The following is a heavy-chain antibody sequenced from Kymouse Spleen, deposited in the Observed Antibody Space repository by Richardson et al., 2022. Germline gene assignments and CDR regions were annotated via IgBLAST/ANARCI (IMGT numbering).Heavy chain of an antibody. CDR1: GGSFSGYY. V-gene: IGHV4-34*01. J-gene: IGHJ4*02. CDR2: INHSGST. Sequence: QVQLQQWGAGLLKPSETLSLTCAVYGGSFSGYYWSWIRQPPGKGLEWIGEINHSGSTNYNPSLKSRVTISVDTSKNQFSLKLSSVTAADTAVYYCARVTTGPLFDYWGQGTLVTVSS. CDR3: ARVTTGPLFDY. D-gene: IGHD1-14*01,IGHD3-9*01.